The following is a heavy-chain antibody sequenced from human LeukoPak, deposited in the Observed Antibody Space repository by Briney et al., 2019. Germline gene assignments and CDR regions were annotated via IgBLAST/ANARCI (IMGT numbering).Heavy chain of an antibody. CDR1: GFTFSNAW. CDR3: TTPVYYYDSSGYSFFDY. CDR2: IKSKTDGGTT. V-gene: IGHV3-15*07. J-gene: IGHJ4*02. D-gene: IGHD3-22*01. Sequence: GGSLRLSCAASGFTFSNAWMNWVRQAPGKGLEWVGRIKSKTDGGTTDYAAPVKGRFTISRDDSKNTLYLQMNSLKTEGTAVYYCTTPVYYYDSSGYSFFDYWGQGTLVTVSS.